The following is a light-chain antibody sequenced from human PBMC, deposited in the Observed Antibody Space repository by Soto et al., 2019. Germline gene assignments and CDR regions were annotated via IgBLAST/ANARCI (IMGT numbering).Light chain of an antibody. Sequence: DFQMTHSPSDMSASVGDRITITCRASQGINSYLAWFQQKPGKLPKXLIYAASDLESGVPSRFSGSGSGTEFTITISSLQPEDFETYYCQQSYSTSITFGQGTRLDIK. V-gene: IGKV1-17*03. J-gene: IGKJ5*01. CDR3: QQSYSTSIT. CDR2: AAS. CDR1: QGINSY.